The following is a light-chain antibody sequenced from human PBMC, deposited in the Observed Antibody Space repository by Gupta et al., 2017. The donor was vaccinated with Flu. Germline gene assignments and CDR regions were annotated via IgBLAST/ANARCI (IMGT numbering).Light chain of an antibody. CDR1: QSVFSMPYNKDA. Sequence: NCKPSQSVFSMPYNKDALAWYQQKPGQPPKLLISWASTRESGVPDRFSGSGSGTDFTLTISSLQTEDVAVYYCQQYSSPPETFGRGTKVEIK. J-gene: IGKJ4*02. V-gene: IGKV4-1*01. CDR2: WAS. CDR3: QQYSSPPET.